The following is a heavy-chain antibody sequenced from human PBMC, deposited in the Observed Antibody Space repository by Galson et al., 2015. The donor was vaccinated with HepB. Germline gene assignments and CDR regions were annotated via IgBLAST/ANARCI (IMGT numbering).Heavy chain of an antibody. CDR3: ARDEFVVVPAAKWLTSPPYYYGMDV. Sequence: SVKVSCKASGYTFTSYGISWVRQAPGQGLEWMGWISAYDGNTNYAQKLQGRVTMTTDTSTSTAYMELRSLRSDDTAVYYCARDEFVVVPAAKWLTSPPYYYGMDVWGQGTTVTVSS. V-gene: IGHV1-18*04. CDR2: ISAYDGNT. D-gene: IGHD2-2*01. CDR1: GYTFTSYG. J-gene: IGHJ6*02.